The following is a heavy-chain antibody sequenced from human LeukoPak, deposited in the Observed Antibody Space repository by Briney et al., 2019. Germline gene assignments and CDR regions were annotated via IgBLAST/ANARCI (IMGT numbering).Heavy chain of an antibody. CDR2: IIPIFGTA. V-gene: IGHV1-69*13. CDR3: AREKYSGSPGDY. CDR1: GGTFSSYA. J-gene: IGHJ4*02. D-gene: IGHD1-26*01. Sequence: SVKVSCKASGGTFSSYAISWVRQAPGQGLEWMGGIIPIFGTANYAQKFQGRVTITADESTSTAYMELSSLRSEDTAVYYCAREKYSGSPGDYWGQGTLVTVSS.